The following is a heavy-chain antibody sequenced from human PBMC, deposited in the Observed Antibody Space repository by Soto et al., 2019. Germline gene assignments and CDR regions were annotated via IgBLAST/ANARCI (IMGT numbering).Heavy chain of an antibody. CDR2: IIPMFGTP. D-gene: IGHD6-19*01. Sequence: SVKVSCKASGVTFNRQDMRWVRQAPGQGLEWMGGIIPMFGTPHYAEKFQDRVTITADESTGTAYLELSSLTSEDTAVYYCATSEGRDGCSFDYWGPGTLVTVSS. CDR3: ATSEGRDGCSFDY. J-gene: IGHJ4*02. V-gene: IGHV1-69*13. CDR1: GVTFNRQD.